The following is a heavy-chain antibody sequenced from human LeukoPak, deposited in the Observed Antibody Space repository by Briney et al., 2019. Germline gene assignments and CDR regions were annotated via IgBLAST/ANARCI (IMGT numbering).Heavy chain of an antibody. Sequence: GGSLRLSCAASGFTFSSYWVYWVRQEPGKGLVWVSRISGDGSNTNYADSVKGRFTISRDNAQNTVYLQMNTLRAEDTAVYYCVRDLLDYDVLTGLHHYYMDVWGQGTTVSVSS. D-gene: IGHD3/OR15-3a*01. V-gene: IGHV3-74*01. CDR3: VRDLLDYDVLTGLHHYYMDV. CDR2: ISGDGSNT. CDR1: GFTFSSYW. J-gene: IGHJ6*02.